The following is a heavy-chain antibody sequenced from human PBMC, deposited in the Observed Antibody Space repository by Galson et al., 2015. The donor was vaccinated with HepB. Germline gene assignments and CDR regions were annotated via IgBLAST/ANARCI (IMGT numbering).Heavy chain of an antibody. Sequence: SLRLSCAASGFTFSRYSMNWVRQAPGKGLEWVSFISSSSHTIYYADSVKGRFTISRDNANNSLFLQMNSLRAEDTAVYYCATDEGGPHFWDQGTLVTASS. CDR2: ISSSSHTI. J-gene: IGHJ4*02. CDR3: ATDEGGPHF. V-gene: IGHV3-48*04. D-gene: IGHD1-26*01. CDR1: GFTFSRYS.